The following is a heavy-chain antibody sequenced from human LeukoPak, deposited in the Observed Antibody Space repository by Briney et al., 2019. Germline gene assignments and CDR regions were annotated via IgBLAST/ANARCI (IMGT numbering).Heavy chain of an antibody. V-gene: IGHV4-34*01. J-gene: IGHJ4*02. CDR1: GGSFSGLY. CDR3: ARGLRRIDY. CDR2: INHTGTT. Sequence: PSETLSLTCAVYGGSFSGLYWSWIPHPPGKGGVGIGEINHTGTTNYNPSLKSRVTISVDTSKNQFSLKLSSVTAADTAVYYCARGLRRIDYWGQGTLVTVSS.